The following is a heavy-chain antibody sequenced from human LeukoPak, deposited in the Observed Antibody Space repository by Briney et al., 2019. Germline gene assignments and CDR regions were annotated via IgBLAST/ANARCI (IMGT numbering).Heavy chain of an antibody. V-gene: IGHV3-74*01. CDR1: GFTFSSNW. CDR3: VRDLGGRSGH. J-gene: IGHJ4*02. D-gene: IGHD1-26*01. Sequence: GGSLRLSCAASGFTFSSNWMHWVRHAPGEGLVWVSRINEDGSTTNYADSVKGRSTIFRDNAKNTLYLQMNSPRAEDTAVYYCVRDLGGRSGHWGQGTLVTVSS. CDR2: INEDGSTT.